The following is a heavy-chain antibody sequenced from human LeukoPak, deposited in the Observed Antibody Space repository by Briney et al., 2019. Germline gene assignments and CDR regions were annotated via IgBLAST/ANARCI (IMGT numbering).Heavy chain of an antibody. V-gene: IGHV3-23*01. CDR2: ISGSGGTT. CDR3: AKAGSVLGATDWFDP. D-gene: IGHD1-26*01. Sequence: GGSLRLSCAASGFTFNNYAMNWVRQAPGKGLGWVSRISGSGGTTYCADSVKGRFTISRDNSKNTLYLQMNSLRVEDTSVYYCAKAGSVLGATDWFDPWGQGTLVTVSS. J-gene: IGHJ5*02. CDR1: GFTFNNYA.